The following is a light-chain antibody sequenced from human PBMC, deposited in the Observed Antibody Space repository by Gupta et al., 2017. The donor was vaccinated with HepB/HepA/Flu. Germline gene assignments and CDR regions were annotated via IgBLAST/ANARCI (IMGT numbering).Light chain of an antibody. Sequence: QSALPQPAPVSRSPGPSITISCTGTSSDVGGYNYVYWYQQHPGTAPKLRIYDVTNRPSGVSNRFSGSKSVKTASLTISGLQAEDEADYYCSSSTGRSTLGVFGGGTKMTVL. CDR3: SSSTGRSTLGV. J-gene: IGLJ2*01. CDR1: SSDVGGYNY. V-gene: IGLV2-14*03. CDR2: DVT.